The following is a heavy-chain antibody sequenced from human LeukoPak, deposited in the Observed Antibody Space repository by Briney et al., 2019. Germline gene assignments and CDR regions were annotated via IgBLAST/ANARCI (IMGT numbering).Heavy chain of an antibody. J-gene: IGHJ4*02. CDR3: AKDASTMTTADY. V-gene: IGHV3-23*01. CDR1: GFTFSSYG. D-gene: IGHD4-11*01. CDR2: ISGSGVST. Sequence: GSLRLSCAASGFTFSSYGMGWVRQAPTKGLEWVSTISGSGVSTYYADSVKGRFTISRDNSKNTLYLQMNSLRVEDTAIYYCAKDASTMTTADYWGQGTLVTISS.